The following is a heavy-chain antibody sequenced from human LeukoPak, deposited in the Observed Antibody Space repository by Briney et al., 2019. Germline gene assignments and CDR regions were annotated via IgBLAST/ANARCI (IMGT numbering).Heavy chain of an antibody. CDR3: ARWEYGSGRRLKGTFDI. CDR2: IYYSGST. V-gene: IGHV4-59*12. Sequence: SETLSLTCTVSGSSISSYYWSWIRQPPGKGLEWIGYIYYSGSTNYNPSLKSRVTISVDTSKNQFSLKLTSVTAADTAVYYCARWEYGSGRRLKGTFDIWGQGTMVTVSS. CDR1: GSSISSYY. D-gene: IGHD3-10*01. J-gene: IGHJ3*02.